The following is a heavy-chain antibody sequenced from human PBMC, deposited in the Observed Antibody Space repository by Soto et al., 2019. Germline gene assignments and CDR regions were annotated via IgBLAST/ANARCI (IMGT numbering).Heavy chain of an antibody. CDR3: AKDLEGSGYDSGNDY. V-gene: IGHV3-23*01. Sequence: PGGSLRLSCAASGFTFSNYAMSWVRQAPGKGLEWVSSISGSGGSTYYPDSVKGRFTISRDNSKNTLYLQMNSLRAEDTAVYYCAKDLEGSGYDSGNDYWGQGTLVTVSS. CDR2: ISGSGGST. J-gene: IGHJ4*02. D-gene: IGHD5-12*01. CDR1: GFTFSNYA.